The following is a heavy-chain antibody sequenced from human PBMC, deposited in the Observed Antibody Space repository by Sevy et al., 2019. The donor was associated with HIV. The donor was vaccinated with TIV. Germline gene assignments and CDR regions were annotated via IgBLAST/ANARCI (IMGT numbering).Heavy chain of an antibody. J-gene: IGHJ6*02. Sequence: SETLSLTCTVSGGSISSGAYYWSWIRQLPGKGLEWIGFIYNSGSTFYNPSLQSRVTISVDTSKNQFSLKLSSVTAADTAVYYCARDEDYYGMDVWGQGTTVTVSS. CDR3: ARDEDYYGMDV. CDR1: GGSISSGAYY. CDR2: IYNSGST. V-gene: IGHV4-31*03.